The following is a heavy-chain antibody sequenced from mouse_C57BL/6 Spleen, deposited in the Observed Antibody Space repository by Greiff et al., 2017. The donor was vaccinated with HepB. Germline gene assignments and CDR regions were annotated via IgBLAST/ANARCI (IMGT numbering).Heavy chain of an antibody. Sequence: QVQLQQSGAELARPGASVKLSCKASGYTFTSYSISWMKQRTGQGLEWIGEIYPRSGNTYYNEKFKGKATLTADKSSSTAYMELRSLTSEDSAVYFCASGDYDYDSGAWFAYWGQGTLVTVSA. V-gene: IGHV1-81*01. CDR1: GYTFTSYS. D-gene: IGHD2-4*01. CDR3: ASGDYDYDSGAWFAY. CDR2: IYPRSGNT. J-gene: IGHJ3*01.